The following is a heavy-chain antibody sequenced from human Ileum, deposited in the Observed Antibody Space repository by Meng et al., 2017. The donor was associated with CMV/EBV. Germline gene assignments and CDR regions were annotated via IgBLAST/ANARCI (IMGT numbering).Heavy chain of an antibody. V-gene: IGHV4-39*07. CDR1: GGSVNRNNYY. J-gene: IGHJ4*02. Sequence: QLQGSGQGWVQPSETLTLTCNGCGGSVNRNNYYWGWLRQPTGKSLEWIGTIFESGSAFYNPYLQSRVSVSIDMSRNQLSLSLSSVTDADTDVYYCVRDPGSSSWFFYWGQGTLVTVSS. CDR2: IFESGSA. D-gene: IGHD6-13*01. CDR3: VRDPGSSSWFFY.